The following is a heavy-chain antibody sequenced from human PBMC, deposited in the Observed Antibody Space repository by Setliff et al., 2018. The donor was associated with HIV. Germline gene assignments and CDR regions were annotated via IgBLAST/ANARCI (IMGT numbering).Heavy chain of an antibody. CDR1: GYTFTSYG. D-gene: IGHD6-13*01. V-gene: IGHV1-18*01. Sequence: ASVKVSCKASGYTFTSYGISWVRQAPGQGLEWMGWISAYNGNTNYAQKLQGRVTMTTDTSTSTAYMDLRSLRSDDTAVYYCARDGARYSSRDNYYYGMDVWGQGTTVTVTS. CDR2: ISAYNGNT. CDR3: ARDGARYSSRDNYYYGMDV. J-gene: IGHJ6*02.